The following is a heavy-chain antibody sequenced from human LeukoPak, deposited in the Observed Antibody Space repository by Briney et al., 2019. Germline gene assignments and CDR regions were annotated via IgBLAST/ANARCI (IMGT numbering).Heavy chain of an antibody. V-gene: IGHV4-39*07. CDR3: AREEFLHEIDSSGYFVY. Sequence: SETLSLTCTVSGGSISSSSYYWGWIRQPPGKGLEWVANVYYSGITYHNPSLKSRVTMSVDTSKNQFSLKLTSLTAADTAVYYCAREEFLHEIDSSGYFVYWGQGTLVTVSS. CDR1: GGSISSSSYY. CDR2: VYYSGIT. J-gene: IGHJ4*02. D-gene: IGHD3-22*01.